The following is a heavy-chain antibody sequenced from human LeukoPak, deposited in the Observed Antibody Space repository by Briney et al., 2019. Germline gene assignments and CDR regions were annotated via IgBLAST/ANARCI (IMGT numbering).Heavy chain of an antibody. D-gene: IGHD2-15*01. J-gene: IGHJ4*02. V-gene: IGHV4-39*01. Sequence: GSLRLSCAASGFTFSSYAMSWVRQAPGKGLEWIGSIYYSGSTYYNPSLKSRVTISVDTSKNQFSLKLSSVTAADTAVYYCARLRRLHLDYWGQGTLVTVSS. CDR2: IYYSGST. CDR1: GFTFSSYA. CDR3: ARLRRLHLDY.